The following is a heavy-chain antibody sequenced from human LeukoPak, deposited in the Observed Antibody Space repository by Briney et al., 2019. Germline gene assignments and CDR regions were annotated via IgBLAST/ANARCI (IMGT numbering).Heavy chain of an antibody. D-gene: IGHD1-1*01. Sequence: KPSETLSLTCTASGVSISSYYWSWIRQPPGKGLEWIGYIYYSGSTNYNASLKSRVTISVDTSKNQFTPKLSSVTAADTAVYYCARHMGLGYTYFYPYFDYWGQGTLVTVSS. CDR3: ARHMGLGYTYFYPYFDY. CDR2: IYYSGST. CDR1: GVSISSYY. J-gene: IGHJ4*01. V-gene: IGHV4-59*08.